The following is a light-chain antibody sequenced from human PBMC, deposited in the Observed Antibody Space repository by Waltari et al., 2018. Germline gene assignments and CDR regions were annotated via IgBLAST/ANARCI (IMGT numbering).Light chain of an antibody. J-gene: IGKJ3*01. Sequence: EIVLTQSPGTLSLSPGERATLSCRASQSVSSSYLAWYQQKPGQAPRLLIYGASSRATGIPDRFSGSGSVTDFTLTISRLEPEDFAVYYCQQYDSSPFTFGPGTKVDIK. CDR2: GAS. V-gene: IGKV3-20*01. CDR3: QQYDSSPFT. CDR1: QSVSSSY.